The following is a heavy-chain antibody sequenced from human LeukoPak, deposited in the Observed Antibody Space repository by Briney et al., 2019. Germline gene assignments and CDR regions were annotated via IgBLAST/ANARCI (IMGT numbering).Heavy chain of an antibody. CDR3: ARDMGYSSSWYYYYGMDV. Sequence: GGSLRLSCAASGFTFSDYYMSWIRQAPGKGLERVSYISSSGSNIYYADSVKGRFTISRDNSKNTLYLQMNSLRAEDTAVYYCARDMGYSSSWYYYYGMDVWGQGTTVTVSS. J-gene: IGHJ6*02. D-gene: IGHD6-13*01. V-gene: IGHV3-11*04. CDR2: ISSSGSNI. CDR1: GFTFSDYY.